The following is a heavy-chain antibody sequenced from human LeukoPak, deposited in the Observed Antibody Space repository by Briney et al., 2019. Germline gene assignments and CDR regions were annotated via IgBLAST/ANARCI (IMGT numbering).Heavy chain of an antibody. V-gene: IGHV4-34*01. CDR1: GGSFSGYY. CDR3: AREVDTPMFDAFDI. J-gene: IGHJ3*02. CDR2: VYYSGRT. Sequence: SETLSLTCAVYGGSFSGYYWVWIRQPPGKGLEWIGSVYYSGRTYYNPSLKSRVTISVDTSKNQFSLKLSSVTAADTAVYYCAREVDTPMFDAFDIWGQGTMVTVSS. D-gene: IGHD5-18*01.